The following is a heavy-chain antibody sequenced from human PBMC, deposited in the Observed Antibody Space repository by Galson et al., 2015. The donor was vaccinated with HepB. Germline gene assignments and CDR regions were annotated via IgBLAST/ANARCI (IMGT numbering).Heavy chain of an antibody. D-gene: IGHD2-2*01. Sequence: SLRLSCADSGFTFSSYSTNWVRQAPGKGLEWVSSISSSSSYIYYADSVKGRFTISRDNAKNSLYLQMNSLRAEDTAVYYCARVLGPYCSSTSCYQLYYYYGMDVWGQGTTVTVSS. V-gene: IGHV3-21*01. CDR3: ARVLGPYCSSTSCYQLYYYYGMDV. CDR1: GFTFSSYS. CDR2: ISSSSSYI. J-gene: IGHJ6*02.